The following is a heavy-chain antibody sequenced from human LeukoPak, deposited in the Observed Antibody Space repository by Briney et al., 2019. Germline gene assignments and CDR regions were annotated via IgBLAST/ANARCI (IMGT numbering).Heavy chain of an antibody. CDR1: GFTFSSYA. J-gene: IGHJ4*02. D-gene: IGHD1-26*01. CDR2: ISYDGSNK. CDR3: ASLLVGAKYYFDY. V-gene: IGHV3-30-3*01. Sequence: GGSLSLSCAASGFTFSSYAMHWVRQAPGKGLEWVAVISYDGSNKYYADSVKGRFTISRDNSKNTLYLQMNSLRAEDTAVYYCASLLVGAKYYFDYWGQGTLVTVSS.